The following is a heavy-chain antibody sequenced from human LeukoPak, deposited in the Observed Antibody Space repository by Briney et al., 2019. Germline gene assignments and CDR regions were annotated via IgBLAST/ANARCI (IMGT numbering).Heavy chain of an antibody. CDR2: ITSDGGST. J-gene: IGHJ4*02. CDR1: GFTFTSYW. Sequence: PGGSLRLSCAASGFTFTSYWMHWVRQAPGKGLVWVPRITSDGGSTGYADSVRGRFTISRDNAKNTLFLQMNSLRAEDTAVYYCARGLMEVAGLAPGYWGQGILVTVSS. V-gene: IGHV3-74*01. CDR3: ARGLMEVAGLAPGY. D-gene: IGHD6-19*01.